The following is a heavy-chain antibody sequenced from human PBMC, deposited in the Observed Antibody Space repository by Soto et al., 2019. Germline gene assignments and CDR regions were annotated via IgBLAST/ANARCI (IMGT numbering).Heavy chain of an antibody. CDR2: ISSSSSTI. V-gene: IGHV3-48*02. D-gene: IGHD3-10*01. CDR3: ARGRDYYGSGYYFDY. CDR1: GFTFSSYS. J-gene: IGHJ4*02. Sequence: EVQLVESGGGLVQPGGSLRLSCAASGFTFSSYSMNWVRQAPGKGLEWVSYISSSSSTIYYADSVKGRFTISRGKAKNALYLQMNSLRDEDTAVYYCARGRDYYGSGYYFDYWGQGTLVTVSS.